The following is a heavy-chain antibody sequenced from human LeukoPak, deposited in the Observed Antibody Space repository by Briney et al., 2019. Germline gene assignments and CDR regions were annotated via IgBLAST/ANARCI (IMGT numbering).Heavy chain of an antibody. CDR2: ISPIFGTA. V-gene: IGHV1-69*05. CDR3: ARDRVWYSNYGDNYYFDY. J-gene: IGHJ4*02. Sequence: ASVKVSCKASGGTFSSYAISWVRQAPGQGLEWMGRISPIFGTANYAQKFQGRVTITTDESTSTAYMELSSLRSEDTAVYYCARDRVWYSNYGDNYYFDYWGQGTLVTVSS. CDR1: GGTFSSYA. D-gene: IGHD4-23*01.